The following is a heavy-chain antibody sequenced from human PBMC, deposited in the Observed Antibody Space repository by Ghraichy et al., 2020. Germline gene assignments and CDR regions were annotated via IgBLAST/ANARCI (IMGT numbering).Heavy chain of an antibody. D-gene: IGHD3-3*01. J-gene: IGHJ2*01. Sequence: GGSLRLSCAASRFIFTYYAMHWVRQAPGKGLEWVTMISNDGNEKYYADSVKGRFTISRDNSENTLYLQMNSLRVDDTAVYYCARVPGVEVWYFDLWGHGTLVTVSS. V-gene: IGHV3-30*04. CDR3: ARVPGVEVWYFDL. CDR2: ISNDGNEK. CDR1: RFIFTYYA.